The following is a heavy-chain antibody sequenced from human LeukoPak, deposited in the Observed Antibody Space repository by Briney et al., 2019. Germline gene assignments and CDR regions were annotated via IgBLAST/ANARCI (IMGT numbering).Heavy chain of an antibody. CDR1: GFTFSSYS. J-gene: IGHJ3*02. CDR3: AREPGYSSSPGAFDI. D-gene: IGHD6-13*01. Sequence: PGGSLRLSCAASGFTFSSYSMNWVRQSPVFYAPSLQGRFTISRDNAKNLLYLQMHSLGVEDTAVYYCAREPGYSSSPGAFDIWGQGTMVTVSS. V-gene: IGHV3-48*01.